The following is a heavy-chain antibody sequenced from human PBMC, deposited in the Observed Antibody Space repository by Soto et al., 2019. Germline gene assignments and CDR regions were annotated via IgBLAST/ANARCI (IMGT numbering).Heavy chain of an antibody. CDR3: ARYKSNYYSGMDV. CDR1: GGSISSYY. Sequence: QVQLQESGPGLVKPSETLSLTCTVSGGSISSYYWSWIRQPPGKGLEWIGYIYYSGITNYNPSLKSRVAISVDTSKNQFALKLRSVTAADTAAYYCARYKSNYYSGMDVWGQGTTVTVSS. D-gene: IGHD1-20*01. J-gene: IGHJ6*02. V-gene: IGHV4-59*01. CDR2: IYYSGIT.